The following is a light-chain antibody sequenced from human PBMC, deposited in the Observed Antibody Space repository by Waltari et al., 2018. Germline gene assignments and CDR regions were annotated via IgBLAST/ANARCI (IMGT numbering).Light chain of an antibody. J-gene: IGLJ3*02. CDR3: AAWDDSLSGGL. CDR2: KNN. CDR1: SLNLGTNY. Sequence: QSVLTQPPSASGTPGQRVTIPCSGGSLNLGTNYLYWYQKLPGPAPKLLIYKNNQRPSGVPDRFSASRSGSSASLAISGLRSEDEADYYCAAWDDSLSGGLFGGGTKLTVL. V-gene: IGLV1-47*01.